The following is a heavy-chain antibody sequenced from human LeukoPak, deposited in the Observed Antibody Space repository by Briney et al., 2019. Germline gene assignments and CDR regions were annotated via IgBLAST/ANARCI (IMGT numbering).Heavy chain of an antibody. V-gene: IGHV3-48*03. J-gene: IGHJ6*04. CDR2: ISSSGSTI. CDR3: AELGITMIGGV. D-gene: IGHD3-10*02. CDR1: GFTFSSYE. Sequence: QPGGSLRLSCTASGFTFSSYEMNWVRQAPGKGLEWVSYISSSGSTIYYADSVKGRFTISRDNAKNSLYLQMNSLRAEDTAVYYCAELGITMIGGVWGKGTTVTISS.